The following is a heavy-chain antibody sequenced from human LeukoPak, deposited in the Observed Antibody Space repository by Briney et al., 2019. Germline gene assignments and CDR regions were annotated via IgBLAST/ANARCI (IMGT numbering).Heavy chain of an antibody. CDR2: INAGNGNT. V-gene: IGHV1-3*01. CDR3: ARGRNAAYSNSWPPEYFQH. J-gene: IGHJ1*01. D-gene: IGHD6-13*01. Sequence: GASVKVSCKASGYTFSTYAIHWVRQAPGQRLEWMGWINAGNGNTKYSQKFQGRVTITRDTSASIAYMELSSLTSEDTAVYFCARGRNAAYSNSWPPEYFQHWGQGILVIVSS. CDR1: GYTFSTYA.